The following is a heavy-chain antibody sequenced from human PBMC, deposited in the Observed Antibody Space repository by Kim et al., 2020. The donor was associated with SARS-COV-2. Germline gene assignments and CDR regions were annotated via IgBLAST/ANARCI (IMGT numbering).Heavy chain of an antibody. Sequence: ASVKVSCKASGYTFSSSDISWVRQAPGQGLESMGWISAYNGKTNYVQKFQGRITMTTDTSTSIAYMELRNLRSDDTAVYYCARLRRGWYVGYFDYWGQGTLVTVSS. CDR2: ISAYNGKT. CDR3: ARLRRGWYVGYFDY. CDR1: GYTFSSSD. V-gene: IGHV1-18*01. D-gene: IGHD6-19*01. J-gene: IGHJ4*02.